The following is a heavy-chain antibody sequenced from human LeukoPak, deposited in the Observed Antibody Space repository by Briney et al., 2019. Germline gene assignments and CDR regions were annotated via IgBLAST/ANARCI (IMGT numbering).Heavy chain of an antibody. CDR1: GFTFSSYS. CDR3: ATDIAVAGDFEY. Sequence: GGSLRLSCAASGFTFSSYSMNWVRQAPGKGLEWVSSISSSSSYIYYADSVKGRFTISRDNAKNSLYLQMNSLRAEDTAVYYCATDIAVAGDFEYWGQGTLVTVSS. V-gene: IGHV3-21*01. D-gene: IGHD6-19*01. J-gene: IGHJ4*02. CDR2: ISSSSSYI.